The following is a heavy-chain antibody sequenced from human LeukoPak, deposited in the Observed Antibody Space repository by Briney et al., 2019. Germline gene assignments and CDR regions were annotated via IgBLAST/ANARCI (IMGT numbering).Heavy chain of an antibody. J-gene: IGHJ6*02. V-gene: IGHV4-31*03. CDR1: GGSISSGGYY. CDR3: ARESKGTIFGVVIPVFGMDV. D-gene: IGHD3-3*01. CDR2: IYYSGST. Sequence: PSQTLSLTCTVSGGSISSGGYYWSWIRQHPGKGLEWIGYIYYSGSTYYNPSLKSRVTISVGTSKNQFSLKLSSVTAADTAVYYCARESKGTIFGVVIPVFGMDVWGQGTTVTVSS.